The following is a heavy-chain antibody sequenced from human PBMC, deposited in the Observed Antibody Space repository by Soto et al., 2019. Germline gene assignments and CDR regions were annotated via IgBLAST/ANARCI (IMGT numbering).Heavy chain of an antibody. CDR2: LYSGGST. D-gene: IGHD3-10*01. CDR1: GFTVNNNY. Sequence: EVQLMESGGGLVQPGGSLRPSCAASGFTVNNNYMTWVRQAPGKGLEWVSVLYSGGSTYYADSVKGRFTISRDASKNTLYLQMNSLRAEDTALYYCARDADGSGSRWFDPWGQGTLVTISS. J-gene: IGHJ5*02. CDR3: ARDADGSGSRWFDP. V-gene: IGHV3-66*01.